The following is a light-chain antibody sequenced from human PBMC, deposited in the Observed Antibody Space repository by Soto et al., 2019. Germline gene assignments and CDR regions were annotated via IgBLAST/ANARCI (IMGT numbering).Light chain of an antibody. CDR3: QQANSFPIT. V-gene: IGKV3D-15*01. J-gene: IGKJ5*01. CDR1: QGVTTN. Sequence: EIVMTQSPATLSVSPGERATLSCRAGQGVTTNFAWYQQKSGQSPRLLIYDASNRATGIPARFSGSGSGTEFTLTISSLQPEDFATYYCQQANSFPITFGQGTRLEIK. CDR2: DAS.